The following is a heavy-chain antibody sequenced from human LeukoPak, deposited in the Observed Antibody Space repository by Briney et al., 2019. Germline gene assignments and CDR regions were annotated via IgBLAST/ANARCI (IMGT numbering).Heavy chain of an antibody. D-gene: IGHD3-22*01. CDR1: EYTFTGYY. V-gene: IGHV1-2*04. CDR2: INPNSGGT. J-gene: IGHJ4*02. Sequence: ASVKVSCKASEYTFTGYYMHWVRQAPGQGLEWMGWINPNSGGTNYAQKFQGWVTMTRDTFISTAYMELSRLRSDDTAVYYCARGAMIVVVTTPLDYWGQGTLVTVSS. CDR3: ARGAMIVVVTTPLDY.